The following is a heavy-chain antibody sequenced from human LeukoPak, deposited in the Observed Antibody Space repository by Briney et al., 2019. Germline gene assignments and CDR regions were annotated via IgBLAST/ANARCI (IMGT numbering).Heavy chain of an antibody. D-gene: IGHD6-19*01. Sequence: GGSLRLSCATSGFTFNSYWMTWVRQAPGTGLEWVANIKEDGSRQHYIDSVKGRFTISRDNAKNSLYLQMNSLRAEDTAVYYCARVGRRVAVAGNAFDIWGQGTMVTVSS. J-gene: IGHJ3*02. CDR1: GFTFNSYW. V-gene: IGHV3-7*02. CDR2: IKEDGSRQ. CDR3: ARVGRRVAVAGNAFDI.